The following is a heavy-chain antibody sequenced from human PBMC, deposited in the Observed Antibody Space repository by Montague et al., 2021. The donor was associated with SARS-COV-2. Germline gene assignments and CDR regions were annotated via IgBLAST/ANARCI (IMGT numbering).Heavy chain of an antibody. V-gene: IGHV4-59*01. CDR2: IYYSGGT. CDR3: ARGAGRGSGYGKYYYYYYGMDV. J-gene: IGHJ6*02. Sequence: SETLSLTCTVSGGSISSYYWSWIRQPPGKGLEWIGYIYYSGGTNYNPSLKSRVTISVDTSKNQFSLKLSSVTAADTAVYYCARGAGRGSGYGKYYYYYYGMDVWGQGTTVTVSS. CDR1: GGSISSYY. D-gene: IGHD5-12*01.